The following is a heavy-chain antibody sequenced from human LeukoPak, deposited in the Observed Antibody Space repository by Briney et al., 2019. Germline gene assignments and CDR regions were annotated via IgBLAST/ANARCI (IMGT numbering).Heavy chain of an antibody. CDR1: GFTFSSYA. CDR2: ISGSGGST. Sequence: GGSLRLSCAASGFTFSSYAMSWVRQAPGKGLEWVSAISGSGGSTYYADSVKGRFTISRDNSKNTLYLQMNSLRAEDTAVYYCAKVTPDGSGYDYFDYWDQGTLVTVSA. CDR3: AKVTPDGSGYDYFDY. D-gene: IGHD5-12*01. J-gene: IGHJ4*02. V-gene: IGHV3-23*01.